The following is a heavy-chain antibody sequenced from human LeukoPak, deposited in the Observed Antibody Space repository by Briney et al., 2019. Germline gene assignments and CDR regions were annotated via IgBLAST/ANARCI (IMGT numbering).Heavy chain of an antibody. CDR2: IYYSGST. Sequence: SETLSLTCTVSGGSISSSSYYWGWIRQPPGKGLEWIGSIYYSGSTDYNPSLKSRVTISVDTSKNQFSLKLSSVTVADTAVYYCASSSSYYYYYYMDVWGKGTTVTVSS. J-gene: IGHJ6*03. V-gene: IGHV4-39*01. CDR1: GGSISSSSYY. CDR3: ASSSSYYYYYYMDV. D-gene: IGHD6-6*01.